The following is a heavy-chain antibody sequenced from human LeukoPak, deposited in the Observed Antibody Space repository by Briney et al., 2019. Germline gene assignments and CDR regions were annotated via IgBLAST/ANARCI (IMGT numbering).Heavy chain of an antibody. CDR2: IIPIFGTA. D-gene: IGHD6-13*01. CDR1: GGTFSSYA. J-gene: IGHJ3*02. CDR3: ARARSWPRDAFDI. V-gene: IGHV1-69*13. Sequence: ASVKVSCKASGGTFSSYAISWVRQAPGQGLEWMGGIIPIFGTANYAQKFQGRVTITADESTSTAYMELSSLRSEDTAVYYCARARSWPRDAFDIWGQGTMVTVFS.